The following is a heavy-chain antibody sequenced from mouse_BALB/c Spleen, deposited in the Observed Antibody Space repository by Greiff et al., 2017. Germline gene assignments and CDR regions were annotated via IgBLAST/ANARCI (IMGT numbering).Heavy chain of an antibody. CDR3: ARDDGYSGAMDY. Sequence: EVKLQESGPGLVKPSQSLSLTCTVTGYSITSDYAWNWIRQFPGNKLEWMGYISYSGSTSYNPSLKSRISITRDTSKNQFFLQLNSVTTEDTATYYCARDDGYSGAMDYWGQGTSVTVSS. J-gene: IGHJ4*01. CDR1: GYSITSDYA. D-gene: IGHD2-3*01. CDR2: ISYSGST. V-gene: IGHV3-2*02.